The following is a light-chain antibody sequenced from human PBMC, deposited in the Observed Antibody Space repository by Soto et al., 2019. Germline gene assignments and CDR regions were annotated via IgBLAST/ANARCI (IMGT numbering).Light chain of an antibody. CDR1: ESISRH. CDR2: AAS. Sequence: DIQMTQSPSSLSASVGDRVTITCRASESISRHLNWYQQKPGKAPKLLIYAASSLQNGVPSRFSGSGSGTDFTLTISNLQPEDFATYYCQQRYSTLSITFGQGTRREIK. J-gene: IGKJ5*01. V-gene: IGKV1-39*01. CDR3: QQRYSTLSIT.